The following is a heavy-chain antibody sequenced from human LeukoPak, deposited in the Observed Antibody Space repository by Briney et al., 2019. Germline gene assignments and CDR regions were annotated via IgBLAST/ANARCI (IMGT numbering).Heavy chain of an antibody. D-gene: IGHD3-10*01. CDR1: GFTFSNYA. Sequence: GGSLRLSCAASGFTFSNYAMSWARQAPGKGLEWVSTISDSGGSTYYADSVRGRFAISRDNSKSTLYLQMDSLRAEDTAIHYCAKVPYSDYGAGRPPFMNVWGQGTTVAVSS. V-gene: IGHV3-23*01. CDR3: AKVPYSDYGAGRPPFMNV. CDR2: ISDSGGST. J-gene: IGHJ6*02.